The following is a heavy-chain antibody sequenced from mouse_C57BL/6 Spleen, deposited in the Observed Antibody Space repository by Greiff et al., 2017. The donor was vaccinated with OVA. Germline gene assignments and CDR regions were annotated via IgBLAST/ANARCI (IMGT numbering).Heavy chain of an antibody. CDR1: GFSLTSYG. D-gene: IGHD2-4*01. J-gene: IGHJ2*01. CDR2: IWSGGST. V-gene: IGHV2-2*01. Sequence: QVQLKESGPGLVQPSQSLSITCTVSGFSLTSYGVHWVRQSPGKGLVWLGVIWSGGSTDYNAAFISRLSISKDNSKSQVFFKMNSLQADDTAIYYCARNRGLRRREGYYFDYWGQGTTLTVSS. CDR3: ARNRGLRRREGYYFDY.